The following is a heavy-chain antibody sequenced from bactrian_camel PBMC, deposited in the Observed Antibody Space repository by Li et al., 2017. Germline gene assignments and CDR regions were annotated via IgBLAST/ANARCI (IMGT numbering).Heavy chain of an antibody. D-gene: IGHD5*01. V-gene: IGHV3S54*01. J-gene: IGHJ4*01. CDR3: TRETQWVGYHEFAEY. CDR2: IRRSGGET. CDR1: GHSRGSNC. Sequence: HVQLVESGGGLVQPGGSLRLSCVVSGHSRGSNCVGWYRLPPGRAPAEREGIAAIRRSGGETWYAGSVKGRFTISQDSARNTVYLRLNSLTREDSAMYYCTRETQWVGYHEFAEYWGQGTQVTVS.